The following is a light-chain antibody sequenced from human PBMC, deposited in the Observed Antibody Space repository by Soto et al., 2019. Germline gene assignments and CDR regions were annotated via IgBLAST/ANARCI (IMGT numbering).Light chain of an antibody. CDR1: SSDVGGYNY. CDR2: EVS. V-gene: IGLV2-14*01. CDR3: SSYTSSSTHVV. Sequence: QSVLTQPASVSGSPGQSITISCTGTSSDVGGYNYVSWYQQHPGKAPKLMSYEVSNRPSGVSNRFSGSKSGNTASLTISGLQAEDEADYYCSSYTSSSTHVVFGGGTKLTVL. J-gene: IGLJ2*01.